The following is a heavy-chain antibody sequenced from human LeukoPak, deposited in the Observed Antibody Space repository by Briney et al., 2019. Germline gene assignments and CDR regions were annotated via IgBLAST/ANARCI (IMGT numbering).Heavy chain of an antibody. V-gene: IGHV3-30-3*01. CDR3: ARAPIAAARGYYFDY. D-gene: IGHD6-13*01. J-gene: IGHJ4*02. Sequence: GGSLRLSCAASGFTFSSDAMHWVRQAPGKGLEWVAVISYDGSNKYYADSVKGRFTISRDNSKNTLYLQMNSLRAEDTAVYYCARAPIAAARGYYFDYWGQGTLVTVSS. CDR2: ISYDGSNK. CDR1: GFTFSSDA.